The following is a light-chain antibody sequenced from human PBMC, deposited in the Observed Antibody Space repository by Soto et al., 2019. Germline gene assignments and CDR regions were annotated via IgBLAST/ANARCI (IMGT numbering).Light chain of an antibody. J-gene: IGLJ1*01. CDR2: EVS. Sequence: QSVLTQPPSASGSVGQSVTISCTGTSSDVGAYNYVSWYQQHPGKAPNLMIYEVSKRPSGVPDRFSGPKSGYTASLTVSGLQAEDEADYYCSSHAGNNNYVFGTGTKVTVL. V-gene: IGLV2-8*01. CDR3: SSHAGNNNYV. CDR1: SSDVGAYNY.